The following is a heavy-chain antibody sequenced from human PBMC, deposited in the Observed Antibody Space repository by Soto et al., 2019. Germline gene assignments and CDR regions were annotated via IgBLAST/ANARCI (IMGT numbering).Heavy chain of an antibody. CDR2: INHSGST. CDR3: ARGSLAAAGPHWFDP. D-gene: IGHD6-13*01. Sequence: PSETLSLTCAVYGGSFSGYYWSWIRQPPGKGLEWIGEINHSGSTNYNPSLKSRVTISVDTSKNQFSLKLSSVTAADTAVYYCARGSLAAAGPHWFDPWGQGTLVTVSS. CDR1: GGSFSGYY. J-gene: IGHJ5*02. V-gene: IGHV4-34*01.